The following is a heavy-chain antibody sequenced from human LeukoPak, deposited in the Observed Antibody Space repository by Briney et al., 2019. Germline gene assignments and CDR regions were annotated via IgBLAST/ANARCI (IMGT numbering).Heavy chain of an antibody. CDR3: ATLRYCSSTSCPRDSYYYGMDV. CDR1: GYTLTELS. CDR2: FDPEDGET. D-gene: IGHD2-2*01. J-gene: IGHJ6*02. V-gene: IGHV1-24*01. Sequence: ASVKVSCTVSGYTLTELSMHWVRQAPGKGLEWMGGFDPEDGETIYAQKFQGRVTMTEDTSTDTAYMELSSLRSEDTAVYYCATLRYCSSTSCPRDSYYYGMDVWGQGTTVTVSS.